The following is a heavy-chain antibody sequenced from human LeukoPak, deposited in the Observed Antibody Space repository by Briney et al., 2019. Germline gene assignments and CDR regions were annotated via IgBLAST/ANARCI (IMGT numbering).Heavy chain of an antibody. V-gene: IGHV3-7*01. Sequence: GGSLRLSCAASGFTFSNYWMSWVRQAPGKGLEWVANIRQGGSEKYYVDSVKGRFTISRDNAKNSLYLQINSLRAEDTALYYCARDTSSTSYDYWGQGTLVTVSS. D-gene: IGHD2-2*01. J-gene: IGHJ4*02. CDR3: ARDTSSTSYDY. CDR1: GFTFSNYW. CDR2: IRQGGSEK.